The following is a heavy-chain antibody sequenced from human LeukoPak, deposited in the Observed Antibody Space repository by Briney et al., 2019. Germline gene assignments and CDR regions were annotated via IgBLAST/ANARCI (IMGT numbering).Heavy chain of an antibody. Sequence: SETLSLTCAVYGGSFSGYYWSWIRQPPGKGLEWIGEISHSGSTNYNPSLKSRVTISVDTSKNQFSLKLSSVTAADTAVYYCAGTGVRAFDIWGQGTMVTVSS. CDR1: GGSFSGYY. J-gene: IGHJ3*02. V-gene: IGHV4-34*01. D-gene: IGHD7-27*01. CDR2: ISHSGST. CDR3: AGTGVRAFDI.